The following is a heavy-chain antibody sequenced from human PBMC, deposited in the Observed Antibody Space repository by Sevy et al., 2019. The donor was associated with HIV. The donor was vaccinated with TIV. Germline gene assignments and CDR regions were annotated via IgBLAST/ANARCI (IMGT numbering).Heavy chain of an antibody. CDR2: IYYSGST. CDR1: GGSISSSSYY. Sequence: SETLSLTCTVSGGSISSSSYYWGWIRQPAGKRLEWIGSIYYSGSTYYNPSLKSRVTISVDTSKNQFSLKLSSVTAADTAVYYCARQGKYSSSWRIPYYYYYGMDVWGQGTTVTVSS. J-gene: IGHJ6*02. V-gene: IGHV4-39*01. D-gene: IGHD6-13*01. CDR3: ARQGKYSSSWRIPYYYYYGMDV.